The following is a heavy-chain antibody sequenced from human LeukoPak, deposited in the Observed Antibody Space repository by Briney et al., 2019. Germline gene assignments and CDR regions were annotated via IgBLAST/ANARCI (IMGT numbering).Heavy chain of an antibody. CDR1: GYTFTSYG. V-gene: IGHV1-18*01. CDR3: AGAPPSSNYLRFEY. Sequence: GASVKVSCKASGYTFTSYGISWVRQAPGQGLEWMGWISAYNGNTNYAHKLQGRVTMTKDTSTSTAYMELRSLRSDDTAVYYCAGAPPSSNYLRFEYWGQGTLVTVSS. CDR2: ISAYNGNT. J-gene: IGHJ4*02. D-gene: IGHD4-11*01.